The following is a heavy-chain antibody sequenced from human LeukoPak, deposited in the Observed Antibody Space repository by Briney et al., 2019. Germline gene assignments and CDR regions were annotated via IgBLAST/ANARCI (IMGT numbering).Heavy chain of an antibody. CDR3: AKDQLNRFCSGGSCSITHDY. D-gene: IGHD2-15*01. CDR2: ITGSTYST. V-gene: IGHV3-23*01. Sequence: RPGGSLRLSCAASGFIFSSYGMSWVRQAPGEGLEWISGITGSTYSTYYADSVRGRFTISRDNSKNTLYLQMNSLRVEDTAVYFCAKDQLNRFCSGGSCSITHDYWGQGTLVTVSS. J-gene: IGHJ4*02. CDR1: GFIFSSYG.